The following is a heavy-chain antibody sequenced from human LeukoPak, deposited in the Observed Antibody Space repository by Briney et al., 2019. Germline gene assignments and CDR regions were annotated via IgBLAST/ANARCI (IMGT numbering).Heavy chain of an antibody. V-gene: IGHV4-4*02. CDR3: ARVGCSSTSCSFDY. Sequence: PGGSLRLSCGASGFTFSAYWMSWVRQPPGKGLEWIGEIYHSGSTNYNPSLKSRVTISVDKSKNQFSLKLSSVTAADTAVYYCARVGCSSTSCSFDYWGQGTLVTVSS. CDR2: IYHSGST. CDR1: GFTFSAYW. D-gene: IGHD2-2*01. J-gene: IGHJ4*02.